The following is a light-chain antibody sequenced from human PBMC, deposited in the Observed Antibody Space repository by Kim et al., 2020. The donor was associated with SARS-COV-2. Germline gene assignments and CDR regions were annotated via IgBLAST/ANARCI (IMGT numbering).Light chain of an antibody. CDR2: GKN. CDR1: SLRSYY. Sequence: SSELIQDPAVSVALGQTVRITCQGDSLRSYYASWYQQKPGQAPVIVIYGKNNRPSGIPDRFSGSSSGNTASLTITGAQAEDEADYYCNSRDSSGNHVVFG. CDR3: NSRDSSGNHVV. J-gene: IGLJ2*01. V-gene: IGLV3-19*01.